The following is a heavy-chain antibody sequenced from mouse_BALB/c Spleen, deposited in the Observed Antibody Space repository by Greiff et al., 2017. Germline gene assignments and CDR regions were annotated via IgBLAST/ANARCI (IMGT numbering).Heavy chain of an antibody. CDR1: GFNIKDTY. CDR3: ARSPLLRLKDAMDY. Sequence: VQLQQSGAELVKPGASVKLSCTASGFNIKDTYMHWVKQRPEQGLEWIGRIDPANGNTKYDPKFQGKATITADTSSNTAYLQLSSLTSEDTAVYYCARSPLLRLKDAMDYWGQGTSVTVSS. V-gene: IGHV14-3*02. CDR2: IDPANGNT. J-gene: IGHJ4*01. D-gene: IGHD1-2*01.